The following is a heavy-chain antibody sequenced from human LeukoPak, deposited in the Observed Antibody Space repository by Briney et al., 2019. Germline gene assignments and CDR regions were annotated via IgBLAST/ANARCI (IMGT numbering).Heavy chain of an antibody. V-gene: IGHV3-23*01. D-gene: IGHD4/OR15-4a*01. Sequence: GSLRLSCVASGFTFSSYAMSWVRQAPGKGLEWVSAISGGGGSTYYADSVKGRFTISRDNSKNTLYLQMSSLRAEDTAVYYCAKEVLADWYFDLWGRGTLVTVSS. CDR1: GFTFSSYA. CDR2: ISGGGGST. J-gene: IGHJ2*01. CDR3: AKEVLADWYFDL.